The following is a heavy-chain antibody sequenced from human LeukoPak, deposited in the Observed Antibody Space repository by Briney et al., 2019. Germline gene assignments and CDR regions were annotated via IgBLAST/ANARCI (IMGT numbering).Heavy chain of an antibody. CDR1: GGSISSSSYY. CDR3: ARPRKIAVAGGDAFDI. CDR2: IYYSGST. V-gene: IGHV4-39*01. J-gene: IGHJ3*02. D-gene: IGHD6-19*01. Sequence: SETLSLTCTVSGGSISSSSYYWGWIRQPPGKGLEWIGSIYYSGSTYYNPSLKSRVTISVDTSKNQFSLKLSSVTAADTAVYYCARPRKIAVAGGDAFDIWGQGTMVTVSS.